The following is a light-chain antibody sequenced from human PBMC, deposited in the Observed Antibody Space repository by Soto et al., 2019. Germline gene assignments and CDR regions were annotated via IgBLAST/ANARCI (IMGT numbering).Light chain of an antibody. CDR2: AAS. Sequence: DIQMTQSPSTLSGSVGDRDTITCRASQSISSYLNWYQQKPGKAPKLLIYAASSLQSGVPSRFSGSGSGTDFTLTISSLQPDDFATYYCQQYDSYSTFGQGTKVDIK. J-gene: IGKJ1*01. V-gene: IGKV1-39*01. CDR1: QSISSY. CDR3: QQYDSYST.